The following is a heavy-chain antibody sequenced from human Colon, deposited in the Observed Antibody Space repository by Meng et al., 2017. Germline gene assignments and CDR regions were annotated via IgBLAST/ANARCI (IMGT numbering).Heavy chain of an antibody. V-gene: IGHV4-34*01. CDR1: GGSLSGYY. Sequence: WGAGLVKPSETLSLTCAVYGGSLSGYYWSWIRQPPGKGLEWIGEINHSGSTNYNPSLKRRVTISVDTSKNQFSLKLSSVTAADTAVYYCARVCPPEYYYDSSGYLNWFDPWGQGTLVTVSS. CDR2: INHSGST. J-gene: IGHJ5*02. D-gene: IGHD3-22*01. CDR3: ARVCPPEYYYDSSGYLNWFDP.